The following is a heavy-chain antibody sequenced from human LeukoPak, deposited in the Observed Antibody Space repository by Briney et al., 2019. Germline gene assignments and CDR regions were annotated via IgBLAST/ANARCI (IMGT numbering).Heavy chain of an antibody. D-gene: IGHD3-22*01. CDR1: GFTFSSYW. CDR3: TRRYNYDSSGYYYVRDAFDI. Sequence: GGSLRLSCAASGFTFSSYWMSWVRQAPGKGLEWVGFIRSKAYGGTTKNAASVKGRFTISRDDSRSIAYLQMNSLKTEDTAVYYCTRRYNYDSSGYYYVRDAFDIWGQGTMVTVSS. CDR2: IRSKAYGGTT. V-gene: IGHV3-49*04. J-gene: IGHJ3*02.